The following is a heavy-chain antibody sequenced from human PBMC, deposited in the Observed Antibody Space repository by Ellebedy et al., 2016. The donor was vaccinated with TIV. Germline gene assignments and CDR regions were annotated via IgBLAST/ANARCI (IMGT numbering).Heavy chain of an antibody. Sequence: MPSETLSLTCAVSDDSISGSGYYWSWLRPLPGKGLEWIGFIYYSGNTYYNPSLESRLTVSVDTSKNQFSLKLKSVTAADTAVYFYARVSYYYGTSYYFDNWGQGTLVTVSS. V-gene: IGHV4-31*11. CDR1: DDSISGSGYY. J-gene: IGHJ4*02. CDR3: ARVSYYYGTSYYFDN. D-gene: IGHD3-10*01. CDR2: IYYSGNT.